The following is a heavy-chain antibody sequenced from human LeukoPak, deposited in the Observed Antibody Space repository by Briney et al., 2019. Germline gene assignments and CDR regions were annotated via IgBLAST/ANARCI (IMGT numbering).Heavy chain of an antibody. CDR3: AREEYSSGHTGGCFDP. J-gene: IGHJ5*02. Sequence: NASETLSLTCTVSGDSVSSSSYYWGWIRQPPGKGLEWIGSRYYSGSTGYNPSLKSRVTISVDPYKNQFSLKLSSVTAADTAVYYCAREEYSSGHTGGCFDPWGQGTLVTVSS. V-gene: IGHV4-39*02. D-gene: IGHD6-19*01. CDR1: GDSVSSSSYY. CDR2: RYYSGST.